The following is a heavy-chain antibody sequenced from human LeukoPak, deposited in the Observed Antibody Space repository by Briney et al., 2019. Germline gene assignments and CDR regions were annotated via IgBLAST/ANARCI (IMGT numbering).Heavy chain of an antibody. CDR3: ARVTKYDNSRNNYYMDV. D-gene: IGHD4-17*01. CDR2: INYRGAV. Sequence: SETLSLTCTVSDGSTTGTRYYWGWFRQTPGKGPEWIGNINYRGAVYYNPSLRSRATISLDTSKNQFPLRLTSVTAADTAVYFCARVTKYDNSRNNYYMDVWGKGTTVTVSS. CDR1: DGSTTGTRYY. V-gene: IGHV4-39*06. J-gene: IGHJ6*03.